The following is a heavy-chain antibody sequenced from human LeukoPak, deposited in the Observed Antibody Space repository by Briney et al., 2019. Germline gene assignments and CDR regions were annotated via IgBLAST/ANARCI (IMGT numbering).Heavy chain of an antibody. D-gene: IGHD3-3*01. CDR3: ARTNPGREWDY. Sequence: PSETLSLTCAVYGGSFSGYYWGWIRQPPGKGLEWIGEINHSGSTNYNPSLKSRVTISVDTSKNQFSLKLSSVTAADTAVYYCARTNPGREWDYWGQGTLVTVSS. V-gene: IGHV4-34*01. J-gene: IGHJ4*02. CDR1: GGSFSGYY. CDR2: INHSGST.